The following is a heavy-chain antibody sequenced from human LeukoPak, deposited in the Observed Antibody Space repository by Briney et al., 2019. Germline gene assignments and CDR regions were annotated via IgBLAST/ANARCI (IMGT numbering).Heavy chain of an antibody. CDR3: AKDRPGGYDILTGYPGGYFDY. V-gene: IGHV3-23*01. D-gene: IGHD3-9*01. Sequence: GALLLSRAASGFAFISYAMSWVRQAPGKGLEWVSAISGSGGSTYYADSVKGRFTISRDNSKNTLYLQMNSLRAEDTAVYYCAKDRPGGYDILTGYPGGYFDYWGQGTLVTVSS. J-gene: IGHJ4*02. CDR2: ISGSGGST. CDR1: GFAFISYA.